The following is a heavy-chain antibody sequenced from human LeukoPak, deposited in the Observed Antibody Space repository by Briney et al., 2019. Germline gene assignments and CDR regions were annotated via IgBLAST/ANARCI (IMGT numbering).Heavy chain of an antibody. Sequence: SETLSLTCTVSGGSISSSSYYWGWIRQPPGKGLEWIGSIYYSGSTYYNPSLKSRVTISVDTSKNQFSLKLSSVTAADTAVYYCAKTVGGVAANFDYWGQGTLVTVSS. V-gene: IGHV4-39*01. J-gene: IGHJ4*02. CDR3: AKTVGGVAANFDY. CDR2: IYYSGST. D-gene: IGHD2-15*01. CDR1: GGSISSSSYY.